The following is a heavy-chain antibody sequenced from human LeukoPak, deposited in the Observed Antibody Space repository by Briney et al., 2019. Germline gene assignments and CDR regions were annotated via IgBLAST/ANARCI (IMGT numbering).Heavy chain of an antibody. CDR3: AKLEDSSGYYYFDY. V-gene: IGHV3-23*01. Sequence: GGSLRLSCAASGFTFSSYAMSWVRQAPGKGLEWVSAISGSGGSTYYADSVKGRFTISRDDSKNTLYLQMNSLRAEDTAVYYCAKLEDSSGYYYFDYWGQGTLVTVSS. CDR1: GFTFSSYA. D-gene: IGHD3-22*01. J-gene: IGHJ4*02. CDR2: ISGSGGST.